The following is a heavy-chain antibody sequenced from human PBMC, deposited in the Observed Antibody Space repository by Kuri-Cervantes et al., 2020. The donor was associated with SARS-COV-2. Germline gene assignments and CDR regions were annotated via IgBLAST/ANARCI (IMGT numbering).Heavy chain of an antibody. Sequence: SETLSLTCAVYGGSFSGFYWSWIRQSPGKGLEWIGELDHSGRANYNPSLKSRVTISVDKSKNQFSLTLASVTAADTAVYYCARVEGAAAGTPSGNFDYWGQGTLVTVSS. CDR1: GGSFSGFY. CDR2: LDHSGRA. D-gene: IGHD6-13*01. J-gene: IGHJ4*02. CDR3: ARVEGAAAGTPSGNFDY. V-gene: IGHV4-34*01.